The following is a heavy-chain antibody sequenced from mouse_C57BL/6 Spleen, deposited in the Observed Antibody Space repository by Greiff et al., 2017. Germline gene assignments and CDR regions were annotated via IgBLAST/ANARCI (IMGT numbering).Heavy chain of an antibody. D-gene: IGHD1-1*01. CDR3: ASEGNTVVAGGDFDV. CDR2: IYPGSGST. V-gene: IGHV1-55*01. Sequence: QVQLQQPGAELVKPGASVKMSCKASGYTFTSYWITWVKQRPGQGLEWIGDIYPGSGSTNYNEKFKSKATLTVNTSSSTAYMQLSSLTSEDSAVYSWASEGNTVVAGGDFDVWGTGTTVTVSS. CDR1: GYTFTSYW. J-gene: IGHJ1*03.